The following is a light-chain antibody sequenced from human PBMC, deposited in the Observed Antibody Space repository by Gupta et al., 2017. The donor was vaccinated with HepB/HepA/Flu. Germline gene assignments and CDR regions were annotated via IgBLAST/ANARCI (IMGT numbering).Light chain of an antibody. CDR1: QSIGTY. V-gene: IGKV3-11*01. CDR2: DAS. J-gene: IGKJ4*01. CDR3: QQRSNWPLT. Sequence: EIVLTQSPVTLSLYPGERATLSCRASQSIGTYLGWYQQKPGQAPRLLIYDASNRATGIPARFSGSGSGTEFTLAISSLEPEDFAVYYCQQRSNWPLTFGGGTKVEIK.